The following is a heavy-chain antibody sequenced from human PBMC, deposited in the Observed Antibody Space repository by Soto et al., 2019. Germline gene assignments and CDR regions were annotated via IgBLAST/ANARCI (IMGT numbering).Heavy chain of an antibody. Sequence: QMQLVKSGAEVQKPGSSVKVSCKASVDTFSSYAINWVRQAPGQGLEWMGGIIPMFGTANYAQKFKGRVTITAGERMSTVYMELSSLRSEDTVVYYCARVGPAHYYDSSGYYSPLDYWGQGTLVTVSS. D-gene: IGHD3-22*01. V-gene: IGHV1-69*01. CDR1: VDTFSSYA. CDR2: IIPMFGTA. J-gene: IGHJ4*02. CDR3: ARVGPAHYYDSSGYYSPLDY.